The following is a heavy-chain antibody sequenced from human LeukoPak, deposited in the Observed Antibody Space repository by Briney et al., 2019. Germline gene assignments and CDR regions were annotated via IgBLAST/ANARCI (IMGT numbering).Heavy chain of an antibody. J-gene: IGHJ4*02. CDR1: GYILTSYS. V-gene: IGHV5-51*01. CDR2: IYPYDSEI. CDR3: ARPNWARHFFHY. D-gene: IGHD7-27*01. Sequence: GESLKISCKGSGYILTSYSIAWVRQMPGKGLEWMGVIYPYDSEIRYSPSFQGQVTISADKSISTAYLQWSSLKASDTAMYYCARPNWARHFFHYWGQGTLVTVSS.